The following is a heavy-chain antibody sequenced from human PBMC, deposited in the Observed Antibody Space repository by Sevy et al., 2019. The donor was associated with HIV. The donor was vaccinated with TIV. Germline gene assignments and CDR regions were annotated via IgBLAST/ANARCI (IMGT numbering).Heavy chain of an antibody. D-gene: IGHD1-26*01. J-gene: IGHJ4*02. CDR2: IHYSGST. V-gene: IGHV4-61*01. CDR1: GGSVSSGSYF. CDR3: ARDSGTYPYYFDY. Sequence: SETLSLTWTVSGGSVSSGSYFWSWIRQPPGKGLEWIGYIHYSGSTNYNPTLKSRVTISVDTSKNQFSLNLSSVTAADTAVYYCARDSGTYPYYFDYWGQGTLVTVSS.